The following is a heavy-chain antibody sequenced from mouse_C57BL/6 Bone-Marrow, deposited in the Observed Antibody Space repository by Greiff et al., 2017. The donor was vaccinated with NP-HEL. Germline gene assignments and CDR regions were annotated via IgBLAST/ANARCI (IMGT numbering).Heavy chain of an antibody. CDR1: GYTFTSYW. CDR3: AGLVYDFDD. CDR2: IYPSDSET. V-gene: IGHV1-61*01. J-gene: IGHJ2*01. Sequence: QVQLQQPGAELVRPGSSVKLSCKASGYTFTSYWMDWVKQRPGQGLEWIGNIYPSDSETHYNQKFKDKATLTVDKSSSTAYMQLSSLTSEDSAVYYCAGLVYDFDDWGQGTTLTVSS.